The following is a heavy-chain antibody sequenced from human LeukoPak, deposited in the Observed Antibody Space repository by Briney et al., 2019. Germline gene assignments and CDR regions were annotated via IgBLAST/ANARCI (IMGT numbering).Heavy chain of an antibody. CDR2: INPDGRDT. J-gene: IGHJ1*01. V-gene: IGHV3-7*01. CDR3: TSWGDTTAEYFQR. D-gene: IGHD2-21*02. CDR1: GFTFNRSW. Sequence: GGSLRLSCVVSGFTFNRSWMNWVRQAPGKGLEWVAHINPDGRDTYYVDSVKGRFTISRDNAQNSMYLQMNSLRVEDTAVYYCTSWGDTTAEYFQRWGRGTLVTVSS.